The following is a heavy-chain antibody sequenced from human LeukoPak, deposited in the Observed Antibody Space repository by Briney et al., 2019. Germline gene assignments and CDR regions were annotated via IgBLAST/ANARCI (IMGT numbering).Heavy chain of an antibody. Sequence: AETLSLTCAVYGWSFSGYYWSWIRQPPGKGLEWIGEINHSGSTNYNPSLKRRVTISVDTSKNQFSLKLSSVTAADTDVYYCARGPPRNIAAAGSNWFDPWGQGTLVTVSS. CDR2: INHSGST. D-gene: IGHD6-13*01. CDR1: GWSFSGYY. J-gene: IGHJ5*02. CDR3: ARGPPRNIAAAGSNWFDP. V-gene: IGHV4-34*01.